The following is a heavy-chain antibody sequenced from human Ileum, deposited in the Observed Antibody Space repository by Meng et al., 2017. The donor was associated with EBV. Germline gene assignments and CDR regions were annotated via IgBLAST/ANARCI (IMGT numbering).Heavy chain of an antibody. V-gene: IGHV3-73*02. CDR3: TRQVIGTAALDP. J-gene: IGHJ5*02. D-gene: IGHD1-20*01. Sequence: VGSGGGLGQPGGSLKLSCAASGFTFSGSPMHWVRQASGKGLEWVGRIRDKANSYETGYGASVKGRFTISRDDSKNTAFLQMNSLKNEDTAVYYCTRQVIGTAALDPWGQGTLVTVSS. CDR2: IRDKANSYET. CDR1: GFTFSGSP.